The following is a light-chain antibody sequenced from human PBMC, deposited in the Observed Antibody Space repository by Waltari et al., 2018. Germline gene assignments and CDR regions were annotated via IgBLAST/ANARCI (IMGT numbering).Light chain of an antibody. CDR2: VNSDGSH. J-gene: IGLJ3*02. V-gene: IGLV4-69*01. CDR3: QTGGHGTWV. Sequence: QLVLTQSPSASASLGASVKPTCTLSSGHSSNIIAWLQKRPEKGPRYLMKVNSDGSHTKGDEIPDRFSGSSSGAERYLTISSLRSEDEADYYCQTGGHGTWVFGGGTKLTVL. CDR1: SGHSSNI.